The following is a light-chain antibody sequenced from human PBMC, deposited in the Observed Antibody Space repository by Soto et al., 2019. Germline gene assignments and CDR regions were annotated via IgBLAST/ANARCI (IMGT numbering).Light chain of an antibody. V-gene: IGLV2-14*01. Sequence: QSVLTQPASVSGSPGQSITISCTGTGSDVGGYNYVSWYQQYPGKAPQLLIYEVSDRPSGVSKRFSGSKSGSTASLTISGLQAEDEADYYCSSYTNTNIVVFGGGTKLTVL. CDR2: EVS. J-gene: IGLJ2*01. CDR1: GSDVGGYNY. CDR3: SSYTNTNIVV.